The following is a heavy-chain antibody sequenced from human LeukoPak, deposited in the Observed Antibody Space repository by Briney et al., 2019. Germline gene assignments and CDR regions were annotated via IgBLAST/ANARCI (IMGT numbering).Heavy chain of an antibody. J-gene: IGHJ4*02. Sequence: AGGSLRLSCAASGFTFSSYGMHWVRQAPGKGLEWVAVISYDGSNKYYADSVKGRFTISRDNSKNTLYLQMNSLRAEDTAVYYCAKGEYDSSGWSLDYWGQGTLVTVSS. CDR2: ISYDGSNK. CDR1: GFTFSSYG. V-gene: IGHV3-30*18. CDR3: AKGEYDSSGWSLDY. D-gene: IGHD3-22*01.